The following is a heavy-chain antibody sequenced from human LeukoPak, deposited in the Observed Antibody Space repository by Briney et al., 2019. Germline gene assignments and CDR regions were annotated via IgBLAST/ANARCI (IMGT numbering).Heavy chain of an antibody. CDR1: GFTFSSYG. Sequence: GGSLRLSCAASGFTFSSYGMHWVRQAPGKGLVWVSRINTDGSSTSYADSVKGRFTISRDNAKSTLYLQMNSLRAEDTAVYYCGSPGTTVTSRNAFNIWGQGTMVTVFS. D-gene: IGHD4-17*01. J-gene: IGHJ3*02. CDR3: GSPGTTVTSRNAFNI. CDR2: INTDGSST. V-gene: IGHV3-74*01.